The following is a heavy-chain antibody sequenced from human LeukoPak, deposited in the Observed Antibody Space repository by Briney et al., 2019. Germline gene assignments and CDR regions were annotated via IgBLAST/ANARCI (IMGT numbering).Heavy chain of an antibody. CDR2: IIPIFGTA. D-gene: IGHD6-6*01. Sequence: SVKVSCKASGGTFSSYAISWVRQAPGQGLEWMGGIIPIFGTANYAQKFQGRVTIIADESTSTAYMELSSLRSEDTAVYYCARVSIAARSPYYYGMDVWGQGTTVTVSS. V-gene: IGHV1-69*13. CDR1: GGTFSSYA. J-gene: IGHJ6*02. CDR3: ARVSIAARSPYYYGMDV.